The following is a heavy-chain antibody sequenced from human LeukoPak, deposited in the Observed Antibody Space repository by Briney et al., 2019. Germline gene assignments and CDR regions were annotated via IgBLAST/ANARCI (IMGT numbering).Heavy chain of an antibody. Sequence: GGSLRLSCAASGFTFSSYSMNWVRQAPGKGLEWVSSISSSSSYIYYADSVKGRFTISRGNAKNSLYLQMNGLRAEDTAVYYCARDDIRNYYYYGMDVWGQGTTVTVSS. V-gene: IGHV3-21*01. CDR3: ARDDIRNYYYYGMDV. CDR1: GFTFSSYS. J-gene: IGHJ6*02. CDR2: ISSSSSYI. D-gene: IGHD5-12*01.